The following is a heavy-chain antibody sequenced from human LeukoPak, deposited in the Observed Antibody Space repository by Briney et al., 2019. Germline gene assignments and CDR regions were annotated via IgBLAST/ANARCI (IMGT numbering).Heavy chain of an antibody. CDR3: ARDRTNWNSYYYYYMDV. V-gene: IGHV3-48*04. CDR1: GFTFSSYS. CDR2: ISSSSSTI. D-gene: IGHD1-7*01. J-gene: IGHJ6*03. Sequence: GGSLRLSCAASGFTFSSYSLNWVRQAPGKGLEWVSYISSSSSTIYYADSVKGRFTISRDNAKNSLYLQMNSLRAEDTAVYYCARDRTNWNSYYYYYMDVWGKGTTVTVSS.